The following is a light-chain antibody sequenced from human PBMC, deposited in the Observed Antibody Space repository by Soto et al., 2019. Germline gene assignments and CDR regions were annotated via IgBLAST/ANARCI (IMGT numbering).Light chain of an antibody. CDR2: KAS. J-gene: IGKJ1*01. V-gene: IGKV1-5*03. Sequence: DIQMTQSPSTLSASVGDRVTITCRARQTIDSWLAWYQQRPGKPPNLLIYKASTLASGVPSRFSGSGSGTEFTLTISSLQPDDFATYYCQHYNSYSEAFGQGTKVDIK. CDR3: QHYNSYSEA. CDR1: QTIDSW.